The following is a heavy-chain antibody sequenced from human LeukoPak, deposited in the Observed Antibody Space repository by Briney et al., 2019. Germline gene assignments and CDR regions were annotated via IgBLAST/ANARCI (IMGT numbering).Heavy chain of an antibody. CDR1: GYTFISFG. J-gene: IGHJ4*02. D-gene: IGHD2-15*01. V-gene: IGHV1-18*01. Sequence: ASVKVSCTASGYTFISFGISWVRQAPGQRLEWMGWISAYNGDTNYAQKLQGRVTMTTDTSTNTAYMELRSLRSGDTAVYYCARGGGYCSGGSCYEFDYWGQGTLVTVSS. CDR3: ARGGGYCSGGSCYEFDY. CDR2: ISAYNGDT.